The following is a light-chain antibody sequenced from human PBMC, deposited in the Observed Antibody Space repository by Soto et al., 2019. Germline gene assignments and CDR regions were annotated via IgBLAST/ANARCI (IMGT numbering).Light chain of an antibody. CDR3: QQYNSYPLT. V-gene: IGKV1-5*03. CDR2: KAS. J-gene: IGKJ4*01. CDR1: QSISSW. Sequence: DIQMTQSPSTLSASVGDRVTITCRASQSISSWLAWYQQKPGKAPSLLIYKASSLESGGPSRFSGSGSGTEFTLTISSLQPDDFATYYCQQYNSYPLTFGGGTKVEIK.